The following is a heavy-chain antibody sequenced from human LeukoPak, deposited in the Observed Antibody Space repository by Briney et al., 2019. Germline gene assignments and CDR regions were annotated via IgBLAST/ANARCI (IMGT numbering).Heavy chain of an antibody. Sequence: GGSLRLSCAASGFAFSTYAMTWVRQAPGKGLEWVSTINGSDGGTYSADSVKGRFSISRDNSKNKLYLLMNSLRAEDTALYYCARERYYSDSSGFKNWGQGALVTVSS. D-gene: IGHD3-22*01. CDR3: ARERYYSDSSGFKN. CDR1: GFAFSTYA. CDR2: INGSDGGT. V-gene: IGHV3-23*01. J-gene: IGHJ4*02.